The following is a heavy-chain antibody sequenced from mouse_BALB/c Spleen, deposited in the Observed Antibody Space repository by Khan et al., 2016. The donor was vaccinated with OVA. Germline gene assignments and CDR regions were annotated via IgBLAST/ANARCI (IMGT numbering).Heavy chain of an antibody. J-gene: IGHJ2*01. CDR3: ARRGLRWDFDY. CDR2: INPSTAYT. V-gene: IGHV1-7*01. CDR1: GYTFINYW. Sequence: QVQLKQSGAELAKPGASVKMSCKASGYTFINYWIPWVKQRPGQGLEWIGYINPSTAYTEYNQNFKDKATLTADKSSRTAYMQLSSLTSEDSAVYYCARRGLRWDFDYWGQGTTLTVSS. D-gene: IGHD1-1*01.